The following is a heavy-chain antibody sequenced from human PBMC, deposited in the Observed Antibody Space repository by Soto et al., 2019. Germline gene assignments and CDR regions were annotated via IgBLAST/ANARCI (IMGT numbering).Heavy chain of an antibody. CDR1: GYTFTSYA. J-gene: IGHJ4*02. Sequence: ASVKVSCKASGYTFTSYAMHWVRQAPGQRLEWMGCINAGNGNTKYSQKFQGRVTITRDTSASTAYMELSSLRSEDTAVYYCARGHRVVSYFDYWGQGTLVTVSS. V-gene: IGHV1-3*01. CDR3: ARGHRVVSYFDY. D-gene: IGHD2-15*01. CDR2: INAGNGNT.